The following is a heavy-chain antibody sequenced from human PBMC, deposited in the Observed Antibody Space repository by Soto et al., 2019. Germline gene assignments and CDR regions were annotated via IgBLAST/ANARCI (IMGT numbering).Heavy chain of an antibody. Sequence: GGSLRLSCAASGFTFSSYAMSWVRQAPGKGLEWVSAISGSGGSTYYADSVKGRFTISRDNSKNTLYLQMNSLRAEDTAVHYCAKANKVGATTSPFDYWGQGTLVTVSS. D-gene: IGHD1-26*01. CDR3: AKANKVGATTSPFDY. J-gene: IGHJ4*02. CDR1: GFTFSSYA. V-gene: IGHV3-23*01. CDR2: ISGSGGST.